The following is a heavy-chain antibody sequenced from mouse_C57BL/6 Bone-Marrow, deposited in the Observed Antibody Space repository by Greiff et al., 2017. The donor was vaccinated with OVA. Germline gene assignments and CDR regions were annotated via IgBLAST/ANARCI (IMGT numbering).Heavy chain of an antibody. CDR3: SRGYF. CDR1: GYAFSSYW. Sequence: QVQLKESGAELVKPGASVEISCKASGYAFSSYWMNWVKQRPGQGLEWIGQIYPGDGDTNYNGKFKGKATLTAAKSSSTAYMQLSSLTSEDSAVYYYSRGYFWGQGTTLTVSS. J-gene: IGHJ2*01. V-gene: IGHV1-80*01. CDR2: IYPGDGDT.